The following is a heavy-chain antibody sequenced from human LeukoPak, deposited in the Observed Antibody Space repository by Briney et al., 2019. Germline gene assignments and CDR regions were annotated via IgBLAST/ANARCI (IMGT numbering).Heavy chain of an antibody. CDR2: VSYDGSNI. D-gene: IGHD2-21*02. V-gene: IGHV3-30*03. CDR3: AQGFTAIIY. CDR1: GFSFSSYG. J-gene: IGHJ4*02. Sequence: GGSLRLSCAASGFSFSSYGMQWVRQTPGKGLQWVAVVSYDGSNIDYADSVKGRFTISRDNSKNTLYLQMNSLRAEDTAVYYCAQGFTAIIYWGQGTLVTVSS.